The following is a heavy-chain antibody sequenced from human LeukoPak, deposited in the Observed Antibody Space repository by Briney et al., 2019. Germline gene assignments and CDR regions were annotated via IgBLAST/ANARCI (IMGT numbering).Heavy chain of an antibody. J-gene: IGHJ4*02. Sequence: SETLSLTCAVYGVSFSGYYWSWIRQPPGKWLEWIGEINHSGSTNYNPSLKSRVTISVDTSKNQFSLKLSSVTAADTAVYYCASLGSSGYYGYWGQGTLVTVSS. D-gene: IGHD3-22*01. CDR2: INHSGST. CDR1: GVSFSGYY. V-gene: IGHV4-34*01. CDR3: ASLGSSGYYGY.